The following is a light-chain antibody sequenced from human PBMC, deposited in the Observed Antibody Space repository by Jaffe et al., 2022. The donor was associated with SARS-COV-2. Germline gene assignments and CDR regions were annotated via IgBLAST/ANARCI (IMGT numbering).Light chain of an antibody. Sequence: ETVMTQSPATLSVSPGERATLSCRASQSVSTSLAWYHQKPGQAPRLLISGASTRATGIPARFSGSGSGTEFTLTISSLQSEDFAVYYCQQYNNWPYTFGQGTNLEIK. CDR3: QQYNNWPYT. J-gene: IGKJ2*01. CDR1: QSVSTS. CDR2: GAS. V-gene: IGKV3-15*01.